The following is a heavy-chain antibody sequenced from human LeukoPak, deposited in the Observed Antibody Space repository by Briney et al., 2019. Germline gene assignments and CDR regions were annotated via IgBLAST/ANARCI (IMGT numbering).Heavy chain of an antibody. CDR1: GFNFNTYT. D-gene: IGHD4-17*01. J-gene: IGHJ4*02. CDR3: VRGSYGAYDY. Sequence: SGGSLRLSCAASGFNFNTYTMNWVRQAPGKGLEWVSSISSDSSYIYYADAVHGRFTVSRDNAKYSLYLQMNSLRAEDTAVYYCVRGSYGAYDYWGQGSLVTVST. V-gene: IGHV3-21*01. CDR2: ISSDSSYI.